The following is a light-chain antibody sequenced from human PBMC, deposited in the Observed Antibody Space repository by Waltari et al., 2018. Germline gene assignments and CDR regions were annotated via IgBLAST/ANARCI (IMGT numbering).Light chain of an antibody. J-gene: IGKJ1*01. CDR3: QQSYSTPPWT. CDR1: QSISSY. Sequence: DIQMTQSPSSLSSSIGDIVTISCRESQSISSYLNWYQPKPGKAPKLLIYAASSLQSGVPSRFSGSGSGTDFTLTISSLQPEDFATYYCQQSYSTPPWTFGQGTKVEIK. CDR2: AAS. V-gene: IGKV1-39*01.